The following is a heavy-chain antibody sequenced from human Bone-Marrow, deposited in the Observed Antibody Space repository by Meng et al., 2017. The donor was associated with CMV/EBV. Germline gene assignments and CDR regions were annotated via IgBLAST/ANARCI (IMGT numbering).Heavy chain of an antibody. J-gene: IGHJ6*02. Sequence: GESLKISCAASGFTFSDYYMSWIRQAPGKGLEWVSYISSSGSTIYYADSVKGRFTISRDNAKNSLYLQMNSLRAEDTAVYYCARAPYSSSWGVWGQGTTVTVSS. D-gene: IGHD6-13*01. CDR2: ISSSGSTI. V-gene: IGHV3-11*04. CDR1: GFTFSDYY. CDR3: ARAPYSSSWGV.